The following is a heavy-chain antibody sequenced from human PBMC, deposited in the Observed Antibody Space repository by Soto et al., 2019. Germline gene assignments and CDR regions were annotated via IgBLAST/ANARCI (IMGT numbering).Heavy chain of an antibody. V-gene: IGHV3-49*03. CDR2: IRSKAYGGTT. Sequence: GGSLRLSCTASGFTFGDYAMSWFRQAPGKGLEWVGFIRSKAYGGTTEYAASVKGRFTISRDDSKSIAYLQMNSLKTEDTAVYYCTRCRCSYYYGSASDYWGQGTLVTVSS. D-gene: IGHD3-10*01. J-gene: IGHJ4*02. CDR1: GFTFGDYA. CDR3: TRCRCSYYYGSASDY.